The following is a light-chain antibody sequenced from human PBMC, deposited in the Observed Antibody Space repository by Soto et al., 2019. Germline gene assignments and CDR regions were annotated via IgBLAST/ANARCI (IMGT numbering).Light chain of an antibody. CDR2: AAS. J-gene: IGKJ4*01. V-gene: IGKV1-27*01. Sequence: DIQMTQSPSSLSASVGDRVTITCRTSQDISNYLAWYQQKPGKVPKLLIYAASTLQSVVPSRFSGGGSRTDFSLTISSLQPEDVATYYCQKYNSAPLTFGGGTKVEIQ. CDR3: QKYNSAPLT. CDR1: QDISNY.